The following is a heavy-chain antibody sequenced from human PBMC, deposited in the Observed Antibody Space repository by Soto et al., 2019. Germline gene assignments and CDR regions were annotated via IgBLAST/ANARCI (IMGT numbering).Heavy chain of an antibody. CDR3: ATKARVTNYLYYGMDV. V-gene: IGHV3-30*03. Sequence: GGFLRLSCEVSGLTFNTSGMHCVRKAPGKGLEWLAVISSDGATHYYGDTVKCRFTISRDNSKNTLFLHMGRLRAEDTAMYYCATKARVTNYLYYGMDVWGLGTTVTVSS. CDR1: GLTFNTSG. J-gene: IGHJ6*02. CDR2: ISSDGATH. D-gene: IGHD2-21*02.